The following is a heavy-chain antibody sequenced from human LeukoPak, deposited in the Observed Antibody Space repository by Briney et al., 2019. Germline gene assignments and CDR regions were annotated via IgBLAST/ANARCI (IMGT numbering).Heavy chain of an antibody. CDR2: IYYSGST. J-gene: IGHJ4*02. CDR3: AREGPNYDSSGYYWIDY. Sequence: PSETLSLTCTVSGGSISSGGYYWSWIRQHPGKGLEWIGYIYYSGSTYYNPSLKSRVTISVDTSKNQFSLKLSSVTAADTAVYYCAREGPNYDSSGYYWIDYWGQGTLVTVSS. CDR1: GGSISSGGYY. D-gene: IGHD3-22*01. V-gene: IGHV4-31*03.